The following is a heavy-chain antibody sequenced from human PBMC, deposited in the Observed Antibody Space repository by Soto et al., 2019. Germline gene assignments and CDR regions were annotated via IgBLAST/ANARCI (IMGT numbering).Heavy chain of an antibody. CDR2: IYYSGST. V-gene: IGHV4-39*01. CDR3: ARRTAMVTRYFDL. Sequence: QLQLQESGPGLVKPSETLSLTCTVSGGSISSSSYYWGWIRQPPGKGLEWIGSIYYSGSTYYNPSLKSRVTIAVDTSKNQFSLKLSSVTAADTAVYYGARRTAMVTRYFDLWGRGTLVTVSS. CDR1: GGSISSSSYY. D-gene: IGHD5-18*01. J-gene: IGHJ2*01.